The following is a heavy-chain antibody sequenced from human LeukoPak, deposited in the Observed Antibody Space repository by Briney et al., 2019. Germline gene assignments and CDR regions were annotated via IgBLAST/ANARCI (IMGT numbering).Heavy chain of an antibody. V-gene: IGHV4-30-4*01. CDR3: AKRDNNDYYTGLHVFDI. J-gene: IGHJ3*02. Sequence: PSETLSLTCTVSGGSISSGDYYWSWIRQPPGKGLEWIGYIYYSGSTYYNPSLKSRITISVDTSKNQFSLKLSSVTAADTAVYYCAKRDNNDYYTGLHVFDIWGQGTMVTVSS. D-gene: IGHD3-22*01. CDR2: IYYSGST. CDR1: GGSISSGDYY.